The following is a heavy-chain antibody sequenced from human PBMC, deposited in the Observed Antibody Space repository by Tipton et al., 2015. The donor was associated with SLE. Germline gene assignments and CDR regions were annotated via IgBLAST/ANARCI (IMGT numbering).Heavy chain of an antibody. CDR2: ISTYRNHT. J-gene: IGHJ4*02. Sequence: QLVQSGAEVKKPGASVKVSCKASGYTFTSYGISWVRQAPGQGLEWMGWISTYRNHTSYAQNFQGRLTMTTDTSTATAYMELRSLKSDDTALYYCARGTGDIRYWGQGTLVTVSS. CDR1: GYTFTSYG. CDR3: ARGTGDIRY. V-gene: IGHV1-18*01. D-gene: IGHD7-27*01.